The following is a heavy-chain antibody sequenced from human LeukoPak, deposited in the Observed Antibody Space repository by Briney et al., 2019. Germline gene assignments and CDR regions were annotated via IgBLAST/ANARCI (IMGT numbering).Heavy chain of an antibody. V-gene: IGHV4-61*02. CDR1: GGSISSGSYY. CDR3: ARDSPTYYDISTGYYSYYFDY. D-gene: IGHD3-9*01. Sequence: SSETLSLTCTVSGGSISSGSYYWSWIRQPAGKGLEWIGRIYTSGSTNYNPSLKSRVTISVDTSKNQFSLKLSSVTAADTAVYYCARDSPTYYDISTGYYSYYFDYWGQGTLVTVSS. CDR2: IYTSGST. J-gene: IGHJ4*02.